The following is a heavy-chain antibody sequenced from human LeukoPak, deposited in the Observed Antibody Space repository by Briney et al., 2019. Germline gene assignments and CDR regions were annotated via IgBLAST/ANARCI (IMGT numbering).Heavy chain of an antibody. CDR3: ARVFRGIWDAFDI. J-gene: IGHJ3*02. CDR2: ISYDGSNK. Sequence: GGSLRLSCAASGFTFSSYAMQWVRQAPGKGREGVAVISYDGSNKYYADSVKGRFTISRDNSKNTLYLQMNSLRAEDTAVYYCARVFRGIWDAFDIWGQGTMVTVSS. V-gene: IGHV3-30*04. CDR1: GFTFSSYA. D-gene: IGHD3-10*01.